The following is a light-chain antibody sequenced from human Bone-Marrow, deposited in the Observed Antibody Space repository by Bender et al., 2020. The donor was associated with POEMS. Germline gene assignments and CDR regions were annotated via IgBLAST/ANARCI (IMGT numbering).Light chain of an antibody. V-gene: IGLV2-14*03. CDR1: SSDVGRYNY. J-gene: IGLJ3*02. CDR3: CSYAGSYTWV. CDR2: DVS. Sequence: QSALTQPASVSGSPGQSITIPCTGTSSDVGRYNYVSWYQRHPGKAPKLMIYDVSDRPSGVSNRFSASKSGNTASLTISGLLAEDEADYYCCSYAGSYTWVFGGGTKLTVL.